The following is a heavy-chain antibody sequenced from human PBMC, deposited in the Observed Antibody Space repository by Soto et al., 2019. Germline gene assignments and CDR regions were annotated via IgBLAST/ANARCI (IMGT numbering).Heavy chain of an antibody. D-gene: IGHD2-2*01. CDR3: ARDDAHPTLAAFDI. V-gene: IGHV4-30-2*01. J-gene: IGHJ3*02. CDR2: IYHSGST. CDR1: GGSISSGGYS. Sequence: SETLSLTCAVSGGSISSGGYSWSWIRQPPGKGLEWIGYIYHSGSTYYNPSLKSRVTISVDRSKNQFSLKLSSVTAADTAVYYCARDDAHPTLAAFDIWGQGTMVTVSS.